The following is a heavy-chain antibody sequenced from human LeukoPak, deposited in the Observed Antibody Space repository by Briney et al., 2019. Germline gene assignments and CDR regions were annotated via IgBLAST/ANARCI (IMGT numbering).Heavy chain of an antibody. CDR2: ISYDGSNK. J-gene: IGHJ4*02. Sequence: PGGSLRLSCASSGVTFSSYAMHWVRQAPGKGLEWVAVISYDGSNKYYADSVKGRFTISRDNSKNTLYLQMNSLRAEDTAVYYCARGSERWLQLLGYWGQGTLVTVSS. CDR3: ARGSERWLQLLGY. V-gene: IGHV3-30*01. D-gene: IGHD5-24*01. CDR1: GVTFSSYA.